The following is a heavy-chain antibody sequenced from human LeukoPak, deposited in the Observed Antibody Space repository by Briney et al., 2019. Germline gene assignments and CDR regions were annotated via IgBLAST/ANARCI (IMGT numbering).Heavy chain of an antibody. CDR2: IYYSGTT. D-gene: IGHD2-15*01. CDR1: GGSISGYY. J-gene: IGHJ5*02. CDR3: ARGRGGGGSSNNWFDP. Sequence: SETLSLTCTVSGGSISGYYWSWIRQPPGKGLEWIGYIYYSGTTNYNPSLKSRVTISVDTSENQFSLKLSSMTAADTAVYYCARGRGGGGSSNNWFDPWGQGTLVTVSS. V-gene: IGHV4-59*01.